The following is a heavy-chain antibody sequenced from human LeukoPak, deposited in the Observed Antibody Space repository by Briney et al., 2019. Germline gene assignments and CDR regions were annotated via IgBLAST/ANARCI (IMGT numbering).Heavy chain of an antibody. CDR1: GGSISSYY. D-gene: IGHD3-10*01. V-gene: IGHV4-59*01. CDR3: ARVEEGYGSGRRENYYYYYMDV. CDR2: IYYSGST. Sequence: PSETLSLTCTVSGGSISSYYWSWIRQPPGKGLEWIGYIYYSGSTNYKPSLKSRVTISVDTSKNQFSLKLRSVSAADTAVYYCARVEEGYGSGRRENYYYYYMDVWGKGTTVTISS. J-gene: IGHJ6*03.